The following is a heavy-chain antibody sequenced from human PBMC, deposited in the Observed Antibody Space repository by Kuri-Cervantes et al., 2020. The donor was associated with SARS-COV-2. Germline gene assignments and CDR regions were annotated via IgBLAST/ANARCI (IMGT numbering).Heavy chain of an antibody. CDR3: ARVLLEGSCCGEYYFDY. J-gene: IGHJ4*02. CDR2: INSDGSST. D-gene: IGHD1-26*01. V-gene: IGHV3-74*01. CDR1: GFTFSSYW. Sequence: GESLKISCAASGFTFSSYWMHWVRQAPGKGLVWVSRINSDGSSTSYADSVKGRFTISRDNAKNSLYLQMNSLRAEDTAVYYCARVLLEGSCCGEYYFDYWGQGTLVTVSS.